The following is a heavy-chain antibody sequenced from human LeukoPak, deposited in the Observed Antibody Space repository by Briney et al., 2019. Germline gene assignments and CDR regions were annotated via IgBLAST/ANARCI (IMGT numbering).Heavy chain of an antibody. CDR1: GYTFSAHY. CDR2: IDPASGGT. J-gene: IGHJ4*02. D-gene: IGHD2-2*02. V-gene: IGHV1-2*02. CDR3: ARVPGPYTTSRFDF. Sequence: ASVKVSCKTSGYTFSAHYLHWVRQAPGQRPEWVGRIDPASGGTHYAQKFQGRVIVTRDTSTTTVDMELSGLRSDDTAVYYCARVPGPYTTSRFDFWGQGTLVTVSS.